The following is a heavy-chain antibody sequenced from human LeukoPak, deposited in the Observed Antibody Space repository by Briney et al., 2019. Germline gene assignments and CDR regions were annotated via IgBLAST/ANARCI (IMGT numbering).Heavy chain of an antibody. Sequence: GASVKVSCKASGGTFSSYAISWVRQAPGQGLEWMGGIIPIFGTANYAQKFQGRVTITADKSTSTAHMELSSLRSEDTAVYYCAREATMIVVVQWDYFDYWGQGTLVTVSS. CDR2: IIPIFGTA. CDR3: AREATMIVVVQWDYFDY. D-gene: IGHD3-22*01. CDR1: GGTFSSYA. V-gene: IGHV1-69*06. J-gene: IGHJ4*02.